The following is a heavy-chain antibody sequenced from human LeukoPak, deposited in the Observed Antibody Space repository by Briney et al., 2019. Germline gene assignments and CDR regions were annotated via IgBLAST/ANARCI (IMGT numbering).Heavy chain of an antibody. Sequence: SETLSLTCTVSGGSISSYYWSWIRQPPGKGLEWIGYIYYSGSTNYNPSLKSRVTISVDTSKNQFSLKLSSVTAADTAVYYCTRHPELETPFDPWGQGTLVTVSS. V-gene: IGHV4-59*08. CDR1: GGSISSYY. CDR3: TRHPELETPFDP. J-gene: IGHJ5*02. D-gene: IGHD1-26*01. CDR2: IYYSGST.